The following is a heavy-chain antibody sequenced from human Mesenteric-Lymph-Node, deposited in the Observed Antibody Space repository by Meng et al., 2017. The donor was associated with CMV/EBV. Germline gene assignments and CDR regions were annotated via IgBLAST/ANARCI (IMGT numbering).Heavy chain of an antibody. CDR3: ARAPLVRSAQLED. D-gene: IGHD1-1*01. J-gene: IGHJ1*01. Sequence: GESLKISCAASGLSFSTYAMSWVRQAPGKGLEWVSGISYSGDKSHYADSVKGRFTISRDNSKNTLFLQMNSLRAEDTAVYYCARAPLVRSAQLEDWGQGTLVTVSS. CDR1: GLSFSTYA. V-gene: IGHV3-23*01. CDR2: ISYSGDKS.